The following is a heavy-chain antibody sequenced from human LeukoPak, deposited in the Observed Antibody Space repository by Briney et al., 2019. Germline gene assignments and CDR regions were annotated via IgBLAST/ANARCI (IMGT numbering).Heavy chain of an antibody. J-gene: IGHJ4*02. CDR1: GATFSIYA. CDR3: ARQCCSGGSCYDY. CDR2: IIPIFGAA. D-gene: IGHD2-15*01. Sequence: SVKVSCKTSGATFSIYAISWVRQGPGQGLEWMGGIIPIFGAANYAQKFQGRVTITTDESTSTAYMELSSLRSEDTAVYYCARQCCSGGSCYDYWGQGTLVTVSS. V-gene: IGHV1-69*05.